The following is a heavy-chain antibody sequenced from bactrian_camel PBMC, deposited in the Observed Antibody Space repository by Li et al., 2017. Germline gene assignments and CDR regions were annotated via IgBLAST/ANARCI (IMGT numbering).Heavy chain of an antibody. D-gene: IGHD6*01. CDR1: SATYSPSC. V-gene: IGHV3S53*01. CDR3: AVDNVNLQLARHYSY. CDR2: IDTAGAP. J-gene: IGHJ4*01. Sequence: HVQLVESGGGSVQAGESLRLACAADSATYSPSCMGWFRQSPGKEREGVAAIDTAGAPTYTYAVAGRFTISKDNVKNTLYLQMNDLKSEDTAMYYCAVDNVNLQLARHYSYWGQGTQVTVS.